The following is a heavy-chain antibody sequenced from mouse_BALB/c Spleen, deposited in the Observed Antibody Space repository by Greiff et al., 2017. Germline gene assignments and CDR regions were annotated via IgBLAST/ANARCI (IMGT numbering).Heavy chain of an antibody. Sequence: EVQLQESGPGLVKPSQSLSLTCTVTGYSITSDYAWNWIRQFPGNKLEWMGYISYSGSTSYNPSLKSRISITRDTSKNQFFLQLNSVTTEDTATYYCALYYGSYGFAYWGQGTLVTVSA. CDR2: ISYSGST. J-gene: IGHJ3*01. D-gene: IGHD2-1*01. V-gene: IGHV3-2*02. CDR1: GYSITSDYA. CDR3: ALYYGSYGFAY.